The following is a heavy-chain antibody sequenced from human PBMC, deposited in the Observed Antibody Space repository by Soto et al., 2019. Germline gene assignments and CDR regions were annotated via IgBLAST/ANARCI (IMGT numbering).Heavy chain of an antibody. CDR2: MNPNSGNT. D-gene: IGHD2-15*01. CDR3: ARDRAYCSGGSCYSWFDP. V-gene: IGHV1-8*01. Sequence: ASVKVSCKASGYTFTSNDINWVRQATRQGLEWMGWMNPNSGNTGYAQKLQGRVTMTTDTSTSTAYMELRSLRSDDTAVYYCARDRAYCSGGSCYSWFDPWGQGTLVTVSS. CDR1: GYTFTSND. J-gene: IGHJ5*02.